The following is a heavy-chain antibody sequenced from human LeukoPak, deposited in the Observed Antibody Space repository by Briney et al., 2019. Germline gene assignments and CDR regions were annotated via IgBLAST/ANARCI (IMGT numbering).Heavy chain of an antibody. V-gene: IGHV3-73*01. D-gene: IGHD3-10*01. CDR1: GFTFSGSA. CDR3: TIWFGEPLRDY. J-gene: IGHJ4*02. CDR2: IRNKADNYAT. Sequence: GGSLRLSCAASGFTFSGSAMHWVRQASGKGLEWVGRIRNKADNYATTYAASVKGRFTVSRDDSKNTAFLQMNSLKTEDTAVYYCTIWFGEPLRDYWGQGTLVTVSS.